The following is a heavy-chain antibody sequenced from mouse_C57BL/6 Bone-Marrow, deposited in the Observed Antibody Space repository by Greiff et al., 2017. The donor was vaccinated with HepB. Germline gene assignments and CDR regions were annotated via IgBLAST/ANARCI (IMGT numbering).Heavy chain of an antibody. Sequence: EVQLQQSGPVLVKPGASVKMSCRASGSTFTASYMNWVKQSHGKSLEWIGVINPYNGGTSYNQKFKGKATLTVDKSSSTAYMELNSLTSEDSAVYYCARRGFPWDYWGQGTTLTVSS. CDR3: ARRGFPWDY. J-gene: IGHJ2*01. CDR2: INPYNGGT. CDR1: GSTFTASY. V-gene: IGHV1-19*01.